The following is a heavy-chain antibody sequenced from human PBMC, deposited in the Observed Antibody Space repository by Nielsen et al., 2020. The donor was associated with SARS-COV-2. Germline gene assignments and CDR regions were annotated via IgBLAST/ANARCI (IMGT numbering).Heavy chain of an antibody. J-gene: IGHJ4*02. CDR3: ARDLFHHSGTRRAFDS. CDR1: GGTFINSA. D-gene: IGHD1-26*01. CDR2: IIPVFGAA. Sequence: SVKVSCKASGGTFINSAISWVRQASGQGLEWMGGIIPVFGAANSAQKFQGRLTITADTSTDTAYMELSSLRPEDTAVYYCARDLFHHSGTRRAFDSWGQGTLVTVSS. V-gene: IGHV1-69*06.